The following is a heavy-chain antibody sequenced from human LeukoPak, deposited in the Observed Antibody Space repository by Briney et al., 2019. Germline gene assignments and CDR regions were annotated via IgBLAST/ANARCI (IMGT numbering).Heavy chain of an antibody. V-gene: IGHV3-74*01. J-gene: IGHJ4*02. Sequence: GGSLRLSCAASGFTFSSYWMHWVRQAPGKGLVWVSRINSDGSSTSYADSVKGRFTISRDNAKNTLYLQMNSLRAEDTAVYYCAKWGHYYDSSGYSLPGGFDYWGQGTLVTVSS. CDR1: GFTFSSYW. D-gene: IGHD3-22*01. CDR3: AKWGHYYDSSGYSLPGGFDY. CDR2: INSDGSST.